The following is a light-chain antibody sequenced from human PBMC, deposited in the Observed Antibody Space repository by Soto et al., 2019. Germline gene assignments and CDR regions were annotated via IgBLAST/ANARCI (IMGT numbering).Light chain of an antibody. V-gene: IGKV3-20*01. CDR1: RIFGHNY. CDR2: ATS. Sequence: DNVLTQSPDTRSVSPGDRATLSCRASRIFGHNYLAWYQQKPGQAPRLLIYATSTRATGIPDRFSGSGSVTDFTLTISRLEPEDFAVYYCQQFGISPWTFGQGTKVDIK. J-gene: IGKJ1*01. CDR3: QQFGISPWT.